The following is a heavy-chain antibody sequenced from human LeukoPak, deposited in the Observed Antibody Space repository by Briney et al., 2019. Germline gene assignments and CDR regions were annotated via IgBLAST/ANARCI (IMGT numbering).Heavy chain of an antibody. V-gene: IGHV1-18*04. J-gene: IGHJ4*02. Sequence: GASVKVSCKASGYTFTSYGISWVRQAPGQGLEWMGWISAYNGNTNYAQKLQGRVTMTTDTSTSTAYMELRSLRSDDTAVYYCARALRIVITFGGVQLDYWGQGTLVTVSS. D-gene: IGHD3-16*01. CDR2: ISAYNGNT. CDR3: ARALRIVITFGGVQLDY. CDR1: GYTFTSYG.